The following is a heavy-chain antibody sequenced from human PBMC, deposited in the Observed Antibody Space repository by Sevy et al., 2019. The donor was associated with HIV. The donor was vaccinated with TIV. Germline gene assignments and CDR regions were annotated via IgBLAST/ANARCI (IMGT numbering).Heavy chain of an antibody. Sequence: GGSLRLSCIGSGFSFSYYGIHWVRQSPGKGLDWVALISHDGINEYYENSVKGRLTIYRDNSKNTVYLEINSLRNEDTAIYFCANAYSGSYSHSYLYALDVWGQGTTVTVSS. V-gene: IGHV3-30*18. CDR2: ISHDGINE. CDR3: ANAYSGSYSHSYLYALDV. CDR1: GFSFSYYG. J-gene: IGHJ6*02. D-gene: IGHD2-15*01.